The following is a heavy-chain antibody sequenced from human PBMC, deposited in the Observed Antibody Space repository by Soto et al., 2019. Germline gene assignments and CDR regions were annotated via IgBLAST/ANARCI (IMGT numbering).Heavy chain of an antibody. Sequence: QVHLVQSGAEVKKPGASVKVSCKASGYTFTSYGITWVRQAHGQGLEWMGWISAHNGNTDYAQKLQGRVIVTRDTSTSTASMELRSLISDDTAVYYCARGRYGDYWGQGALVTVSS. D-gene: IGHD1-1*01. CDR2: ISAHNGNT. CDR3: ARGRYGDY. J-gene: IGHJ4*02. CDR1: GYTFTSYG. V-gene: IGHV1-18*01.